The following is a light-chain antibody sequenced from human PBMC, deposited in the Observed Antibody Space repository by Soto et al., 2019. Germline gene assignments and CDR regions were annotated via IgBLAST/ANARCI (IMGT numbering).Light chain of an antibody. J-gene: IGKJ2*01. CDR1: QSVSSN. CDR3: QQFNNWPHT. Sequence: EIVLTQSPVTLSLSPGERATLSCRASQSVSSNLAWYQQKPGQAPRLLIYVASYRATGIQARFSGSGSGTEYTLTISNLQAEDFAVYYCQQFNNWPHTFGQGTRLEIK. V-gene: IGKV3-15*01. CDR2: VAS.